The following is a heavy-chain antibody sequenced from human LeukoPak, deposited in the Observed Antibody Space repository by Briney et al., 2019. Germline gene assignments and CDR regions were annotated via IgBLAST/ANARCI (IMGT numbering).Heavy chain of an antibody. V-gene: IGHV3-21*04. CDR1: GFTFSSYS. CDR2: ISSSSSYI. CDR3: AKTRPPGRYTVTTLFDY. D-gene: IGHD4-17*01. Sequence: TGGSLRLSCAASGFTFSSYSMNWVRQAPGKGLEWVSSISSSSSYIYYADSVKGRFTISRDNAKNTLYLQMNTLRAEDAAVYYCAKTRPPGRYTVTTLFDYWGQGTLVTVSS. J-gene: IGHJ4*02.